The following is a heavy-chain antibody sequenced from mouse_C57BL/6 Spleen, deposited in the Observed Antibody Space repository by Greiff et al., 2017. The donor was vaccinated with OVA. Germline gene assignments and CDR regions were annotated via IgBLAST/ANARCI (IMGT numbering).Heavy chain of an antibody. D-gene: IGHD1-1*01. V-gene: IGHV3-6*01. CDR3: AREGDYYGSSYGFDV. Sequence: EVQLQQSGPGLVKPSQSLSLTCSVTGYSITSGYYWNWIRQFPGNKLEWMGYISYDGSNNYNPSLKNRISITRDTSKNQFFLKLNSVTTEDTATYYCAREGDYYGSSYGFDVWGTGTTVTVSS. CDR1: GYSITSGYY. J-gene: IGHJ1*03. CDR2: ISYDGSN.